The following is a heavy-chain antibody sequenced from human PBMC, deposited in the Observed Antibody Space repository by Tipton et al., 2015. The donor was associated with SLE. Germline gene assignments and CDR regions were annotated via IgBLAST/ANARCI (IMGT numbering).Heavy chain of an antibody. Sequence: TLSLTCTVSGGSISSSSYYWGWIRQPPGKGLEWIGSIYHSGSTFYNPSLKSRVTISVDTSKNQFSLKLSSVTAADTAVYYCAGDSGEVAFDIWGQGTMVTVSS. D-gene: IGHD3-10*01. CDR3: AGDSGEVAFDI. J-gene: IGHJ3*02. V-gene: IGHV4-39*07. CDR1: GGSISSSSYY. CDR2: IYHSGST.